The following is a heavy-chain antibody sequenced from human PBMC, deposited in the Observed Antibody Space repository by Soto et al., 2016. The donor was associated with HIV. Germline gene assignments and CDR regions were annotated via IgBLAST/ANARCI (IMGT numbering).Heavy chain of an antibody. Sequence: VQLVESGGGLVKPGGSLRLSCRGSGFTFSNAWMSWVRQAPGKGLEWVGHIKSKTDGESIDYTAPVKGRFIISRHDSENTLYLQMNSLKTXDTAMYYCTTDMILWVRGADTTPDTWGQGNPWSTVSS. CDR2: IKSKTDGESI. CDR1: GFTFSNAW. V-gene: IGHV3-15*01. J-gene: IGHJ1*01. CDR3: TTDMILWVRGADTTPDT. D-gene: IGHD3-10*01.